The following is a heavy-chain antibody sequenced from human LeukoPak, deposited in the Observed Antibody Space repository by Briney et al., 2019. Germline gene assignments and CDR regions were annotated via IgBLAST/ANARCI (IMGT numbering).Heavy chain of an antibody. J-gene: IGHJ5*02. Sequence: ASVKVSCKASGYTFTGYYIHWVRQAPGQGLEWIARINPNSGATNYAQKFQGRVTMTRDTSISTAYMELSRLTSDDTAVYFCARGRFGEWDNWFDPWGQGTLVTVSS. CDR3: ARGRFGEWDNWFDP. V-gene: IGHV1-2*06. D-gene: IGHD3-10*01. CDR1: GYTFTGYY. CDR2: INPNSGAT.